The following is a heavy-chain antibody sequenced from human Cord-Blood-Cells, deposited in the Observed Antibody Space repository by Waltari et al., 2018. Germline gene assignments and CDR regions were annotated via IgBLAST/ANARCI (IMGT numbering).Heavy chain of an antibody. CDR1: GYTFTGYY. Sequence: QVQLVQSGAEVKKPGASVKVSCKASGYTFTGYYMHWVRQAHGQGLEWRGWINPNSGGTNYAQKFQGRVTMTRDTSISTAYMELSRLRSDDTAVYYCARDVNDILTGYYDAFDIWGQGTMVTVSS. J-gene: IGHJ3*02. CDR3: ARDVNDILTGYYDAFDI. V-gene: IGHV1-2*02. D-gene: IGHD3-9*01. CDR2: INPNSGGT.